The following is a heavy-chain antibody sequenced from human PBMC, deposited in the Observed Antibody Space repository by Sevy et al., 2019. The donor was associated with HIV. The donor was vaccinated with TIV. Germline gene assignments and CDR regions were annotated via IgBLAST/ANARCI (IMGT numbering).Heavy chain of an antibody. CDR3: ARKYRAELAARNNPSYFDL. D-gene: IGHD6-6*01. J-gene: IGHJ2*01. CDR1: GGSFSDYY. CDR2: INHSGNS. V-gene: IGHV4-34*01. Sequence: SETLSLTCAVYGGSFSDYYWTWIRQPPGKGLEWIGEINHSGNSNYNPSLQGRVTVSMDTSKNQFSLSLSSVTAADTAVYYCARKYRAELAARNNPSYFDLWGRGTLVTVSS.